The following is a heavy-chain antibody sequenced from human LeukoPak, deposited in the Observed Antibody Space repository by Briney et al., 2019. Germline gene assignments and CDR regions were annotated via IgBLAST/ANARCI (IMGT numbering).Heavy chain of an antibody. V-gene: IGHV3-33*01. CDR2: IWYDGSNK. D-gene: IGHD2-2*01. CDR3: ARDRGDCSSTSCYAGGVDY. Sequence: GRSLRLSCAASGFTFSSYGMHWVRQAPGKGLEWVAVIWYDGSNKYYADSVKGRFTISRDNSKNTLYLQMNSLRAEDTAVYYCARDRGDCSSTSCYAGGVDYWGQGTLVTVSS. J-gene: IGHJ4*02. CDR1: GFTFSSYG.